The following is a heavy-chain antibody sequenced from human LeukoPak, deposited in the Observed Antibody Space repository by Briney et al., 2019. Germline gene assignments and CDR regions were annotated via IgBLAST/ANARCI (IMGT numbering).Heavy chain of an antibody. CDR3: ARRGGSGRAFDY. CDR2: IYYTGST. Sequence: TPSETLSLTCSVSGASISGGTYYWGWIRQPPGKGLEWISSIYYTGSTYDNPSLKSRVTISVDTSKNQFSLKLSSVTAADTAVYYCARRGGSGRAFDYWGQGTLVTVSS. D-gene: IGHD1-26*01. CDR1: GASISGGTYY. J-gene: IGHJ4*02. V-gene: IGHV4-39*01.